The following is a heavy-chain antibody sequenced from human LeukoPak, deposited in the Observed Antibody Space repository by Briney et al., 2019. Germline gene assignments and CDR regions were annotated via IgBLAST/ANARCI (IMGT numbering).Heavy chain of an antibody. Sequence: PGGSLRLSCAASGFTFSNYAINWVRQAPGKGLEWVSAISGSGSSTYYADSVKGRFTISRDNSKNTLYLQMNSLRAEDTAVYYCARAFHYDILTGYQYYFDYWGQGTLVTVSS. D-gene: IGHD3-9*01. J-gene: IGHJ4*02. V-gene: IGHV3-23*01. CDR3: ARAFHYDILTGYQYYFDY. CDR1: GFTFSNYA. CDR2: ISGSGSST.